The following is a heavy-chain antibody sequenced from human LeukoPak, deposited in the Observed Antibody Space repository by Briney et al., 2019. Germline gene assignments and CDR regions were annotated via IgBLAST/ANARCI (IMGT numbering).Heavy chain of an antibody. CDR1: GFTFSSYR. Sequence: QPGGSLRLSCAASGFTFSSYRMSWVRQAPGKGLEWVSYISASSSDIHYADSVKGRFTISRDNANNSLYLQMNSLRAEDTAVYYCALMICSTTSCWIDYWGQGTLVTVSS. D-gene: IGHD2-2*01. J-gene: IGHJ4*02. CDR3: ALMICSTTSCWIDY. CDR2: ISASSSDI. V-gene: IGHV3-48*04.